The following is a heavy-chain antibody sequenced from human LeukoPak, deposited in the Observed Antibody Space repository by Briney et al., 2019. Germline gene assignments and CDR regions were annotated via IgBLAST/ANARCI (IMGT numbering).Heavy chain of an antibody. CDR3: TYGDYPLTY. D-gene: IGHD4-17*01. V-gene: IGHV3-66*01. J-gene: IGHJ4*02. CDR1: GLTVTNNY. CDR2: IFSNGDT. Sequence: GGSLRLSCAAAGLTVTNNYWNWVRQPPGKGPEWISLIFSNGDTRYGDSVKGRFTFSRDNSKNTLYLQMNSRRAEDTAVYYCTYGDYPLTYWGQGTLVSVSS.